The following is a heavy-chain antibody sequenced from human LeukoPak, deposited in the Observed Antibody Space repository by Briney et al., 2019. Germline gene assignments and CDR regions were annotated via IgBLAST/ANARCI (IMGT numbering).Heavy chain of an antibody. CDR2: SNAGNGNT. V-gene: IGHV1-3*01. CDR3: ARAIIGDFWSGYYFDY. CDR1: GYTFTSYA. J-gene: IGHJ4*02. Sequence: ASVKVSCKASGYTFTSYAMHWVRQAPGQRLEWMGWSNAGNGNTKYSQKLQGRVTMTTDTSTSTAYMELRSLRSDATAVYYCARAIIGDFWSGYYFDYWGQGTLVTVSS. D-gene: IGHD3-3*01.